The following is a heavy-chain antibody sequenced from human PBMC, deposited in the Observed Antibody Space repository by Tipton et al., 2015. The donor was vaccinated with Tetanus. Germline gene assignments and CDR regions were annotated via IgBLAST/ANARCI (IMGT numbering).Heavy chain of an antibody. V-gene: IGHV4-39*01. J-gene: IGHJ5*02. CDR1: GGSLFSGSFY. D-gene: IGHD2-15*01. Sequence: TLSLTCIVSGGSLFSGSFYWAWVRQAPGKGLEWIGNIYYNGNTFYLSSLKTRVTISADTSENQFSLSLRSVTAADTAVYYCARQADNWFDPWGQGILVTASS. CDR2: IYYNGNT. CDR3: ARQADNWFDP.